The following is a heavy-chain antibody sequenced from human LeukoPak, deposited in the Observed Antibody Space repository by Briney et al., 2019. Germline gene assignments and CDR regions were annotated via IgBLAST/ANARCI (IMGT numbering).Heavy chain of an antibody. Sequence: GGSLRLSCAASGFTFSDYYMSWIRQAPGKGLEWVSYISSSGSTIYYADSVKGRFTISRDNAKNSLYLQMNSLRAEDTVVYYCARDTYYDFWSGYRRGSNFDYWGQGTLVTVSS. V-gene: IGHV3-11*01. CDR1: GFTFSDYY. CDR3: ARDTYYDFWSGYRRGSNFDY. CDR2: ISSSGSTI. D-gene: IGHD3-3*01. J-gene: IGHJ4*02.